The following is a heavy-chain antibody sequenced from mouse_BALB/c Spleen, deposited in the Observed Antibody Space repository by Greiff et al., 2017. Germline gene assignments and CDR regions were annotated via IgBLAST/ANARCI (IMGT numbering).Heavy chain of an antibody. J-gene: IGHJ3*01. D-gene: IGHD4-1*01. CDR3: TRLSNWDVGFAY. V-gene: IGHV1-5*01. CDR1: GYTFTSYW. CDR2: IYPGNSDT. Sequence: VQLQQSETVLARPGASVKMSCKASGYTFTSYWMHWVKQRPGQGLEWIGAIYPGNSDTSYNQKFKGKAKLTAVTSTSTAYMELSSLTNEDSAVYYCTRLSNWDVGFAYWGQGTLVTVSA.